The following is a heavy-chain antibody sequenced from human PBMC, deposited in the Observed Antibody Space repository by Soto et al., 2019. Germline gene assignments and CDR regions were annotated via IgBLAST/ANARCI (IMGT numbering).Heavy chain of an antibody. CDR3: TTDGNFDY. Sequence: EVLLVESGGGLVKPGGSLRLSSVTSDFPFTNGWMSWVRQAPGKGLVWVGRIKSKADGGTTDYAPLVKGRFTISRDDSKNTMYLQMNGLKAGDTGVYYCTTDGNFDYWGQGTLVSVSS. J-gene: IGHJ4*02. CDR2: IKSKADGGTT. CDR1: DFPFTNGW. V-gene: IGHV3-15*01.